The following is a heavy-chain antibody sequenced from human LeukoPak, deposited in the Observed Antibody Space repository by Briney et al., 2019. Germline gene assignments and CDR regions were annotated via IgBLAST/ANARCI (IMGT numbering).Heavy chain of an antibody. D-gene: IGHD5-18*01. J-gene: IGHJ4*02. CDR2: IYYSGST. CDR3: ARGRYSYGTGLIDY. V-gene: IGHV4-59*01. Sequence: PSETLSLTCTVSGGSISSYYWSWIRQPPGKGLEWIGYIYYSGSTNYNPSLKSRVTISVDTSKNQFSLKLSSVTAADTAVYYCARGRYSYGTGLIDYWGQGTLVTASS. CDR1: GGSISSYY.